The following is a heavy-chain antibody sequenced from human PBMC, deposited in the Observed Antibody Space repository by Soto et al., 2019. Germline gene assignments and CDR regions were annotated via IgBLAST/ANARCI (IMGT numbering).Heavy chain of an antibody. D-gene: IGHD4-4*01. J-gene: IGHJ4*02. Sequence: GGSLRLSCAASGFTVSSNYMSWVRQAPGKGLEWVPVIYSDTSTFYADSVKGRFTISRDNSKNTLYLQMNSLRVEDTAVYFCARDRRGIDGYSKENYYFDSWGLGTLVIAPQ. CDR1: GFTVSSNY. CDR2: IYSDTST. CDR3: ARDRRGIDGYSKENYYFDS. V-gene: IGHV3-53*01.